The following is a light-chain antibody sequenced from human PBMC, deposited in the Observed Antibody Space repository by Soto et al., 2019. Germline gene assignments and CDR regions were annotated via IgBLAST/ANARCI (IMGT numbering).Light chain of an antibody. J-gene: IGLJ2*01. CDR1: SSDVGDYNY. CDR2: EVR. V-gene: IGLV2-14*01. CDR3: SSYTRTIPVV. Sequence: QSALTQPASVSGSPGQSITISCTGTSSDVGDYNYVSWYQQHPGKAPKLIISEVRNRPSGVSNRFSGSKSDNTASLTISGLQAEDEADYYCSSYTRTIPVVFGGGTKLTVL.